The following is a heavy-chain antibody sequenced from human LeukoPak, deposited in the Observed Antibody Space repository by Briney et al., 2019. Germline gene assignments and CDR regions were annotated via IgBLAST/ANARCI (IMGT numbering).Heavy chain of an antibody. V-gene: IGHV3-30*18. CDR1: GFTFSSYG. Sequence: PGGSLRLSCAASGFTFSSYGMHWVRQAPGKGLEWVAVISYDGSNKYYADSVKGRFTISRDNSKNTLYLQMNSLRAEDTAVYYCAKDRHAPGRYCSSTTCFPFDSWGQGTLVTVSS. J-gene: IGHJ5*01. CDR3: AKDRHAPGRYCSSTTCFPFDS. D-gene: IGHD2-2*01. CDR2: ISYDGSNK.